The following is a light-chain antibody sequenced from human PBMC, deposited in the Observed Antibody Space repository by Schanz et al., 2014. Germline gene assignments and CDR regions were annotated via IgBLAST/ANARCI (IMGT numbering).Light chain of an antibody. Sequence: QSALTQPASVSGSPGQSITISCTGTSSDVGGYNYVSWYQQHPGKAPKLMIYDVSNRPSGVSNRFSGSKSANTASLTISGLQAEDEANYYCSSYAGRSTQVFGGGTKLTVL. CDR3: SSYAGRSTQV. V-gene: IGLV2-14*01. CDR2: DVS. J-gene: IGLJ3*02. CDR1: SSDVGGYNY.